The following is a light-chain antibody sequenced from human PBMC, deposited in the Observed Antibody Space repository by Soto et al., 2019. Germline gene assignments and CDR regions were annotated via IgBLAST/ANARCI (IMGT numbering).Light chain of an antibody. CDR3: QQYNNWPRAT. J-gene: IGKJ4*01. Sequence: ERVMTQSPATLSVSPGERATLSCRSSQSISSNLAWYQRKPGQAPRLLMFRTSSRATGFPARFSGSGSGTEFNLTISSLQSEDFGVYYCQQYNNWPRATFGGGTKVDIK. V-gene: IGKV3-15*01. CDR2: RTS. CDR1: QSISSN.